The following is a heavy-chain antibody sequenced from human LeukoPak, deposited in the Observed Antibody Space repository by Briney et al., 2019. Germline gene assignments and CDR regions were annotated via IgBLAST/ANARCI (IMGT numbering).Heavy chain of an antibody. Sequence: GGSLRLSCAASGFTFSSYAMSWVRQAPGKGLEWVSAISGSGGSTYYADSVKGRFTISRDNSKNTLYLQMNSLRAEDTAVYYCAKGGGYYDFPRGHDYWGQGTLVTVSS. V-gene: IGHV3-23*01. D-gene: IGHD3-22*01. CDR1: GFTFSSYA. CDR2: ISGSGGST. J-gene: IGHJ4*02. CDR3: AKGGGYYDFPRGHDY.